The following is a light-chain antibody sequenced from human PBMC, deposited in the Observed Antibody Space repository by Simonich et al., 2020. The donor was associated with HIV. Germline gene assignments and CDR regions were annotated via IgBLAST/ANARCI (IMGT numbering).Light chain of an antibody. V-gene: IGKV4-1*01. CDR2: CAS. J-gene: IGKJ1*01. CDR1: QSVLYNSNNKNY. Sequence: DIVMTQSPDSLAVSLGERATINCKSSQSVLYNSNNKNYLVWYQQKPGQPPKLLIYCASTRESGVPDRFSGSGSGTDFTLTISSLQAEDVAVYYCQQYYSTPRTFGQGTKVEIK. CDR3: QQYYSTPRT.